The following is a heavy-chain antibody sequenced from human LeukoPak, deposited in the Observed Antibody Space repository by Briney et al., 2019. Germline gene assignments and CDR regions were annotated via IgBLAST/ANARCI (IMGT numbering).Heavy chain of an antibody. V-gene: IGHV3-9*01. J-gene: IGHJ4*02. CDR3: AKGRRAYYYDSSGYYPYYFDY. D-gene: IGHD3-22*01. CDR1: GFTFDDYA. Sequence: GGSLRLSCAASGFTFDDYAMHWVRQAPGKGLEWVSGISWNSGSIGYADSVKGRFTISGDNAKNSLYLQMNSLRAEDTALYYCAKGRRAYYYDSSGYYPYYFDYWGRGTLVTVSS. CDR2: ISWNSGSI.